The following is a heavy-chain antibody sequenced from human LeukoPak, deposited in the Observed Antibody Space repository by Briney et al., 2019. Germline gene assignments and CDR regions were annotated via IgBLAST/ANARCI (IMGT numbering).Heavy chain of an antibody. J-gene: IGHJ6*03. CDR1: GLTFSNYW. CDR2: IKHDGSEK. CDR3: ARVRREMKRSLGRTTEYSYYYYMDV. Sequence: GGSLRLSCAASGLTFSNYWMSWVRQGPGKGLEWVANIKHDGSEKYYIDSVKGRFTISRDNAKNSVYLQMNRLRAEDTAVYYCARVRREMKRSLGRTTEYSYYYYMDVWGKGTTVTISS. V-gene: IGHV3-7*01. D-gene: IGHD1/OR15-1a*01.